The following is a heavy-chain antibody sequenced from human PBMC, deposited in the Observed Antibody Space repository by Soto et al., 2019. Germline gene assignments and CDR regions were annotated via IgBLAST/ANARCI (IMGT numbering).Heavy chain of an antibody. CDR3: ARSPPSSYYGGSGTFDY. CDR2: AYHSGST. CDR1: GGFTSTNNW. J-gene: IGHJ4*02. V-gene: IGHV4-4*02. Sequence: LSLTCAVSGGFTSTNNWWSWVRQPPGKGLEWIGDAYHSGSTEYNPSLKSRVSISVDKSKNQISLKLTSATAADTAVYYCARSPPSSYYGGSGTFDYWGQGTLVTVSS. D-gene: IGHD3-10*01.